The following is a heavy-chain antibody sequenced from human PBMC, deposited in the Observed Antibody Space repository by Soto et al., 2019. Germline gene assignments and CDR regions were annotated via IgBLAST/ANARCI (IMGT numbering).Heavy chain of an antibody. J-gene: IGHJ4*01. D-gene: IGHD2-8*01. CDR3: AKDLRHIIVLMVYAISLDY. CDR2: ISGSGGST. V-gene: IGHV3-23*01. CDR1: GFTFSSYA. Sequence: GGSLRLSCAASGFTFSSYAMSWVRQAPGKGLVWVSAISGSGGSTYYADSVKGRFTISRDNSKNTLYLQMNSLRAEDTAVYYCAKDLRHIIVLMVYAISLDYWGHGTLVTVSS.